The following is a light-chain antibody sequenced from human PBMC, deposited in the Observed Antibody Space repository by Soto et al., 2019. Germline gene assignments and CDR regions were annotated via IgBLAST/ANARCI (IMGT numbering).Light chain of an antibody. CDR2: DTS. J-gene: IGKJ5*01. Sequence: EVVLTQSPATLSLSPGERATLSCRASQTVISYLAWYQQKPGQAPRLLIYDTSNRASGIPARFSGSGSGTDFTLTISNLEPEDFAVYYCQQRYNWPPITFGQGTRLEIK. V-gene: IGKV3-11*01. CDR3: QQRYNWPPIT. CDR1: QTVISY.